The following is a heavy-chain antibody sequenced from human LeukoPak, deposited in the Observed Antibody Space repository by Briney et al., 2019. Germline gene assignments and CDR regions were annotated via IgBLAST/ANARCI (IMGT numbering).Heavy chain of an antibody. CDR2: INPSSGST. D-gene: IGHD3-22*01. V-gene: IGHV1-46*01. CDR1: GYTFTSFY. J-gene: IGHJ4*02. Sequence: SVKVSCKASGYTFTSFYMHWVRQAPGQGLEWMGIINPSSGSTSNAQKFQGRVTMTRDTSTSTVYMELSSLRSEDTAVYYCARDGEYYDSRGSYFDSWGQGTLVTVSS. CDR3: ARDGEYYDSRGSYFDS.